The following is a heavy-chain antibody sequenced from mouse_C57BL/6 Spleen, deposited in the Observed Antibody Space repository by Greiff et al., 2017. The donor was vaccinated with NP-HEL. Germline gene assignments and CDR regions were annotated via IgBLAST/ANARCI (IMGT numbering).Heavy chain of an antibody. CDR2: IYPRSGNT. V-gene: IGHV1-81*01. Sequence: QVQLQQSGAELARPGASVKLSCKASGYTFTSYGISWVKQRTGQGLEWIGEIYPRSGNTYYNEKFKGKATLTADKSSSTAYMELRSLTSEDSAVYYCTSYSNYVRMDYWGQGTSVTVSS. J-gene: IGHJ4*01. D-gene: IGHD2-5*01. CDR3: TSYSNYVRMDY. CDR1: GYTFTSYG.